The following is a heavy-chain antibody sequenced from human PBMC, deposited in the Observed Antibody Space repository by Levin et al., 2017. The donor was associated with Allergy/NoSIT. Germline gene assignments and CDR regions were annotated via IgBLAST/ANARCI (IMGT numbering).Heavy chain of an antibody. V-gene: IGHV3-48*01. Sequence: GESLKISCAASGFTFSSYSTNWVRQAPGKGLEWVSYISSSSSTIYYADSVKGRFTISRDNAKNSLYLQMNSLRAEDTAVYYCARRDELRFVEWLIAFDIWGQGTMVTVSS. J-gene: IGHJ3*02. CDR1: GFTFSSYS. CDR3: ARRDELRFVEWLIAFDI. CDR2: ISSSSSTI. D-gene: IGHD3-3*01.